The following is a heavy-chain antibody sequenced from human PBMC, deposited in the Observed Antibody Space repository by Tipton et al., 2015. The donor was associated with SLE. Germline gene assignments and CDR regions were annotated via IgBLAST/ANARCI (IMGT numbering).Heavy chain of an antibody. Sequence: TLSLTCTVSGGSITSHYWSWIRQPPGKGLEWIGYIYYSGYTNYNPSLKSRVTISVDTSKKQFSLKLNSVTAADTAVYYCTRDEPDGDSSGIPGDFWGQGTLVTVSS. CDR3: TRDEPDGDSSGIPGDF. D-gene: IGHD3-22*01. CDR1: GGSITSHY. J-gene: IGHJ4*02. CDR2: IYYSGYT. V-gene: IGHV4-59*11.